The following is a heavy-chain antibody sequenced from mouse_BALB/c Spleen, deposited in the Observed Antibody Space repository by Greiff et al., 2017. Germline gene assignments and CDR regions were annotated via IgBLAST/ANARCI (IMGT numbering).Heavy chain of an antibody. J-gene: IGHJ2*01. CDR3: ATRDWDVDFDY. D-gene: IGHD4-1*01. Sequence: EVQGVESGGGLVQPGGSRKLSCAASGFTFSSFGMHWVRQAPEKGLEWVAYISSGSSTIYYADTVKGRFTISRDNPKNTLFLQMTSLRSEDTAMYYCATRDWDVDFDYWGQGTTLTVSS. CDR2: ISSGSSTI. V-gene: IGHV5-17*02. CDR1: GFTFSSFG.